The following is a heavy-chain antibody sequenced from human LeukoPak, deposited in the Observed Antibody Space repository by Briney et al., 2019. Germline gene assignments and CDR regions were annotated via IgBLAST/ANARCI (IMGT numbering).Heavy chain of an antibody. J-gene: IGHJ5*02. Sequence: SETLSLTCTVSGGSISSSSYYWGWIRQPPGKGLEWFGSIYYSGSTYYNPSLKSRVTISVDTSKNQFSLKLSSVTAADTAVYYCARHAARGGVWNWFDPWGQGTLVTVSS. V-gene: IGHV4-39*01. CDR2: IYYSGST. D-gene: IGHD3-16*01. CDR3: ARHAARGGVWNWFDP. CDR1: GGSISSSSYY.